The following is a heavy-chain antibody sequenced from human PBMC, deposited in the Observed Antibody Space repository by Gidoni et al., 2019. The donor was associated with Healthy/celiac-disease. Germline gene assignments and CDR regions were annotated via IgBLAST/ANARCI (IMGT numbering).Heavy chain of an antibody. V-gene: IGHV1-69*04. CDR1: GGTFSSYA. Sequence: QVQLVQSGAEVKKPGSSVKVSCKASGGTFSSYAISWVRQAPGQGLEWMGRIIPILGIANYAQKFQGRVTITADKSTSTAYMELSSLRSEDTAVYYCARDEGCSSTSCYEEYYYYGMDVWGQGTTVTVSS. CDR3: ARDEGCSSTSCYEEYYYYGMDV. J-gene: IGHJ6*02. CDR2: IIPILGIA. D-gene: IGHD2-2*01.